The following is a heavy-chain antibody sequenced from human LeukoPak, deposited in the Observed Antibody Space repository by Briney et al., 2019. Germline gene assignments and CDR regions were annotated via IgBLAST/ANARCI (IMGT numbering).Heavy chain of an antibody. CDR3: AKGPNLGATFNY. CDR2: IRYDGSNK. CDR1: GCTFSSYG. Sequence: PGGSLRLSCAASGCTFSSYGMHWVRQAPGKGLEWVAFIRYDGSNKYYADSVKGRFTISRDNSKNTLYLQMNSLRAEDTAVYYCAKGPNLGATFNYWGQGTLVTVSS. D-gene: IGHD1-26*01. V-gene: IGHV3-30*02. J-gene: IGHJ4*02.